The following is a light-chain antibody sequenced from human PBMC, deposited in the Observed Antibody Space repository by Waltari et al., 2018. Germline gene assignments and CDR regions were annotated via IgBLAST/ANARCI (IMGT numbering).Light chain of an antibody. CDR1: RTELGTYNV. CDR3: CSFAGNSYV. V-gene: IGLV2-23*02. J-gene: IGLJ1*01. Sequence: QSALTQHDSMSGSPGQSITIPCTGPRTELGTYNVAYWYQHHPGKAPKLIIYEVRKRPSGISDRFSGSMSGSTASLTISRLQAEDEAEYYCCSFAGNSYVFGTGTKVTVL. CDR2: EVR.